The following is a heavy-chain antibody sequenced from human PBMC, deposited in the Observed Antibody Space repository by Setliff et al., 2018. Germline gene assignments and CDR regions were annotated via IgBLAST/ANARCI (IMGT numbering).Heavy chain of an antibody. D-gene: IGHD5-12*01. V-gene: IGHV1-18*01. CDR2: INTNTGNP. CDR3: VRGPGPSVVVAIPFDH. CDR1: GYTFRSYG. J-gene: IGHJ4*02. Sequence: ASVKVSCKASGYTFRSYGINWVRQAPGQGLEWMGWINTNTGNPTYAQGRVTMTTDTSTSTAYLELASLRDDDTAVYYCVRGPGPSVVVAIPFDHWGQGSLVTVS.